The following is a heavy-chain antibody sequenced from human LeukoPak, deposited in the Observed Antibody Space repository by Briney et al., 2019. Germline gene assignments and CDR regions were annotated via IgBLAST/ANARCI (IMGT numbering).Heavy chain of an antibody. CDR2: INPNSGGT. CDR1: GYTFTDYY. CDR3: ARPSKGSGPNWFDT. V-gene: IGHV1-2*02. D-gene: IGHD2-15*01. J-gene: IGHJ5*02. Sequence: ASVKVSCKASGYTFTDYYIHWVRQAPGQGLEWMAWINPNSGGTDYAQNFQGRVTMTSDTSITTAYMELSSLRSDDTAVYFCARPSKGSGPNWFDTWGQGTLVTVSS.